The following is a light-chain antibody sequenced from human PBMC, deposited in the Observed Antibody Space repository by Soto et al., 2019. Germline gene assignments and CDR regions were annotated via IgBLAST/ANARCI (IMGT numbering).Light chain of an antibody. CDR2: LGS. J-gene: IGKJ1*01. CDR3: KQALQTWT. Sequence: EIVMTQSPLSLPVTPGEPASISCRSSQSLLHSNGYNFLNWYLQKPGQSPQLLIFLGSNRGSGVTDRCSGSGSGTDVTLKISRVEAEDVGVYYCKQALQTWTFGQGTKVEIK. CDR1: QSLLHSNGYNF. V-gene: IGKV2-28*01.